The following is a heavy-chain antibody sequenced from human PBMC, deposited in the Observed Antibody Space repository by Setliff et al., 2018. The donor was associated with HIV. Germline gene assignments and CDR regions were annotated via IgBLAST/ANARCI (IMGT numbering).Heavy chain of an antibody. V-gene: IGHV3-23*01. D-gene: IGHD6-19*01. CDR1: GFTFSSYA. Sequence: PGESLKISCAASGFTFSSYAMSWVRQAPGKGLEWVSAISASGGSTYYADSVKGRFTISRDNSRNTLYLQMNSLRVDDTAVYYCAKAPGQWLGIPNYWGQGTLVTVSS. J-gene: IGHJ4*02. CDR2: ISASGGST. CDR3: AKAPGQWLGIPNY.